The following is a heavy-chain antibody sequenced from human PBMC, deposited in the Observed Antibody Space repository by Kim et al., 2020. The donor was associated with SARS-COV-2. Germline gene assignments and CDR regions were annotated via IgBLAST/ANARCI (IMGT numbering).Heavy chain of an antibody. CDR3: SKDSPPGWGYYYYGMDV. V-gene: IGHV3-30*18. CDR1: GFTFSSYG. D-gene: IGHD6-19*01. J-gene: IGHJ6*02. CDR2: ISYDGSNK. Sequence: GGSLRLSCAASGFTFSSYGMHWVRQAPGKGMEWVAVISYDGSNKYYADSVKGRFTISRDNSKNTLYLQMNSLRAEDTAVYYCSKDSPPGWGYYYYGMDVWGQGTTVTVSS.